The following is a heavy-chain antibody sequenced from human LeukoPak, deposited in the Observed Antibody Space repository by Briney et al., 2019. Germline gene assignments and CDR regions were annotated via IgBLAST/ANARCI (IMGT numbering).Heavy chain of an antibody. J-gene: IGHJ5*02. V-gene: IGHV1-69*13. D-gene: IGHD3-22*01. CDR1: GGTFSSYA. CDR3: ATYSGSSGYLSWFDP. Sequence: GASVKVSCKASGGTFSSYAISWVRQAPGQGLERMGGIIPIFGTANYAQKFQGRVTITADESTSTAYMELSSLRSEDTAVYYCATYSGSSGYLSWFDPWGQGTLVTVSS. CDR2: IIPIFGTA.